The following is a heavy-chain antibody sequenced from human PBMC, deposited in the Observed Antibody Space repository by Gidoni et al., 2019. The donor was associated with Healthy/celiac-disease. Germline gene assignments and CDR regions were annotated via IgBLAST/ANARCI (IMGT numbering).Heavy chain of an antibody. CDR2: INPNSGGT. V-gene: IGHV1-2*02. J-gene: IGHJ4*02. D-gene: IGHD2-2*01. CDR1: GYTFTGYY. Sequence: QVQLVQSGAEVKKPGASVKVSCKASGYTFTGYYMHWVRQAPGQGLEWMGWINPNSGGTNYAQKFQGRVTMTRDTSISTAYMELSRLRSDDTAVYYCARGDEKDIVVVPAVPGTHSSSSGDYWGQGTLVTVSS. CDR3: ARGDEKDIVVVPAVPGTHSSSSGDY.